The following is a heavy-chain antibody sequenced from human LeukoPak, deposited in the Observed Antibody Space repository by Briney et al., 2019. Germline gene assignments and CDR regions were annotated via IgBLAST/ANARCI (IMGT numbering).Heavy chain of an antibody. J-gene: IGHJ4*02. CDR1: GFTFSSYA. CDR3: AKDGGGGYRGLAF. V-gene: IGHV3-23*01. CDR2: ISGSGANP. Sequence: GGSLRLSCAAPGFTFSSYAMSWVRQAPGKGLEWVSAISGSGANPYYADSVKGRFTISRDNSKSTLSLQMNSLRAEDTAVYYWAKDGGGGYRGLAFWGQGTLVTVSS. D-gene: IGHD6-25*01.